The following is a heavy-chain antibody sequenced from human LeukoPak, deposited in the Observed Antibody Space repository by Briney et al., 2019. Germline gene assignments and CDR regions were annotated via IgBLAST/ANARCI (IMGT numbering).Heavy chain of an antibody. Sequence: SVKVSCEASGFTFTSSAVQWVRQARGQRLEWIGWIVVGSGNTNYAQKFQERVTITRDMSTSTAYMELSSLRSEDTAVYYCAAELRNSGSYFNFDYWGQGTLVTVSS. CDR2: IVVGSGNT. CDR1: GFTFTSSA. CDR3: AAELRNSGSYFNFDY. D-gene: IGHD1-26*01. V-gene: IGHV1-58*01. J-gene: IGHJ4*02.